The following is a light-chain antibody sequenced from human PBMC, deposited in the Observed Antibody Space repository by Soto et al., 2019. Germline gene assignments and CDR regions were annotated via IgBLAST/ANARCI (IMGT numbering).Light chain of an antibody. CDR3: QQTYSVPPT. CDR1: QHVATY. J-gene: IGKJ1*01. V-gene: IGKV1-39*01. CDR2: SSS. Sequence: DIHVTQSPSSLSASVGDRVTLTCRTSQHVATYLNWYQQKSGRAPTLLIYSSSGLQPGVSPRFSGSGSGTDFTLTISSLQSEDFATYFCQQTYSVPPTFGQVTTVDFK.